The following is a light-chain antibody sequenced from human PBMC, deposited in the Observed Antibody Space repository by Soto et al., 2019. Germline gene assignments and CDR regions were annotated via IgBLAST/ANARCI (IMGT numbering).Light chain of an antibody. Sequence: DIQMTQSPSTLSASAGDRVTITCRASQSINYWLAWYQQKPGKAPKLLIYDASSLESGVPSRFSGSGSGTEFTLTISSXQPDDFATYYCQQYKSYVYTFGQGTKVDIK. CDR1: QSINYW. V-gene: IGKV1-5*01. CDR3: QQYKSYVYT. CDR2: DAS. J-gene: IGKJ2*01.